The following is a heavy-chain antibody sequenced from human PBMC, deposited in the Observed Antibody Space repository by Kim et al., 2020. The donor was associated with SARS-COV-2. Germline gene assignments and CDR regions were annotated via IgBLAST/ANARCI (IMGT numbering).Heavy chain of an antibody. D-gene: IGHD2-21*01. CDR3: VRYLISTMVIPRAHDH. V-gene: IGHV3-23*01. Sequence: GGSLRLSCAASGFAFPNYAMSWVRQAPGKGLEWVSTIAITAGDGRTYYAESVKGRFTISRDDSKNSLSLQMTTLRADDTAVYHCVRYLISTMVIPRAHDHWGQGTLVTVSS. CDR2: ITAGDGRT. J-gene: IGHJ4*02. CDR1: GFAFPNYA.